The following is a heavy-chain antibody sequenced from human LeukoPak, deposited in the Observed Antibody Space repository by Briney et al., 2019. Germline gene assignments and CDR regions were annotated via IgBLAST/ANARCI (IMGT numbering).Heavy chain of an antibody. J-gene: IGHJ4*02. CDR3: ARGSPGGAAATFDY. CDR2: IYTSGST. Sequence: SETLSLTCTVSGGSISSYYWSRIRQPAGKGLEWIGRIYTSGSTNYNPSLKSRVTISVDKSKNQFSLKLSSVTAADTAVYYCARGSPGGAAATFDYWGQGTLVTVSS. D-gene: IGHD6-13*01. V-gene: IGHV4-4*07. CDR1: GGSISSYY.